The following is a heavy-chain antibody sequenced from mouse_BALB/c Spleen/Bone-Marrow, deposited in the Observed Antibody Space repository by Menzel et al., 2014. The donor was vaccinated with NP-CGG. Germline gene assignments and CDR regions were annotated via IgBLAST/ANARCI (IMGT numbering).Heavy chain of an antibody. J-gene: IGHJ4*01. Sequence: VQLQESGAELVKPGASVELSCKASGYTFTGYWMHWVKQRPGQGLEWIGEINPSNGRTNYNERFKSMATLTVDKSSSTAYMQLSSLTSEDSAVFYCARLIYGSSYIVDFWGQGTSVTVSS. D-gene: IGHD1-1*01. CDR3: ARLIYGSSYIVDF. CDR1: GYTFTGYW. CDR2: INPSNGRT. V-gene: IGHV1S81*02.